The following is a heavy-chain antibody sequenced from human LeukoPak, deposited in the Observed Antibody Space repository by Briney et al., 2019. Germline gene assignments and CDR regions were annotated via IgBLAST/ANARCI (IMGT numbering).Heavy chain of an antibody. CDR1: GGSISSSSYY. CDR2: IYYSGST. Sequence: PSETLSLTCTVSGGSISSSSYYWGWIRQPPGKGLEWIGSIYYSGSTYYNPSLKSRVTISVDTSKNQFSLKLSSVTAADTAVYYCAYSSSSLYYYYYMDVWGKGTTVTVSS. V-gene: IGHV4-39*07. D-gene: IGHD6-6*01. CDR3: AYSSSSLYYYYYMDV. J-gene: IGHJ6*03.